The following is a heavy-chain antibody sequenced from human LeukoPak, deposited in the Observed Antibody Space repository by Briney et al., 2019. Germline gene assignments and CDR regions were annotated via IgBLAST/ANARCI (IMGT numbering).Heavy chain of an antibody. CDR1: GFTFSDYY. CDR2: ITSSGSTI. Sequence: GGSLRLSCAASGFTFSDYYMSWIRQAPGKGLECVSYITSSGSTIYYADSVKGRFTISRDNAKNSLYLEMNSLRAEDTAVYCCAAGLNGGATMLNYWGQGTLVTVSS. J-gene: IGHJ4*02. D-gene: IGHD1-26*01. V-gene: IGHV3-11*01. CDR3: AAGLNGGATMLNY.